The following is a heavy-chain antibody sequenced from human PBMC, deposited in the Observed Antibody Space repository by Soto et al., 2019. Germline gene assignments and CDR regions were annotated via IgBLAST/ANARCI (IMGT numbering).Heavy chain of an antibody. V-gene: IGHV4-31*03. Sequence: NPSETLSLTCTVSGGSISSGGYYWSWIRQHPGKGLEWIGYIYYSGSTYYNPSLKSRVTISVDTSKNQFSLKLSSVTAADTAVYYCARVAMVRGVIYYYMDVWGKGTTVTVSS. CDR2: IYYSGST. CDR1: GGSISSGGYY. J-gene: IGHJ6*03. CDR3: ARVAMVRGVIYYYMDV. D-gene: IGHD3-10*01.